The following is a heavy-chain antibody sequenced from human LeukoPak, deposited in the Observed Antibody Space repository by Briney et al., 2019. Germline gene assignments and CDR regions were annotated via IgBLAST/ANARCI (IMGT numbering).Heavy chain of an antibody. CDR3: ARWYSSSWYGYYYYMDV. Sequence: PSETLSLTCAVYGGSFSGYYWSWLRQPPGKGLEWIGEINHSGSTNYNPSLKSRVTISVDTSKNQFSLKLSSVTAADTAVYYCARWYSSSWYGYYYYMDVWGKGTTVTVSS. CDR2: INHSGST. CDR1: GGSFSGYY. J-gene: IGHJ6*03. V-gene: IGHV4-34*01. D-gene: IGHD6-13*01.